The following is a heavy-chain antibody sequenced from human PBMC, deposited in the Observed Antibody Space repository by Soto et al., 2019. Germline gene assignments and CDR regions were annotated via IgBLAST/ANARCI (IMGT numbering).Heavy chain of an antibody. Sequence: GGSLRLSCAASGFTFSSYAMSWVRQAPGKGLEWVSAISGSGGSTYYADSVKGRFTISRDNSKNTLYLQMNSLRAEDTAVYYCAKEPSEASGYVHDYIWGSYRSPYYFDYWGQGTLVTVSS. J-gene: IGHJ4*02. D-gene: IGHD3-16*02. V-gene: IGHV3-23*01. CDR3: AKEPSEASGYVHDYIWGSYRSPYYFDY. CDR1: GFTFSSYA. CDR2: ISGSGGST.